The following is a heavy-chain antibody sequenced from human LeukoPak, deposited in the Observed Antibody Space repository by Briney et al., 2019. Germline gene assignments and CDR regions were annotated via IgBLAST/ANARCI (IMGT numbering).Heavy chain of an antibody. D-gene: IGHD3-16*01. J-gene: IGHJ5*02. CDR2: INPNSGGT. CDR1: GYAFTAYW. CDR3: ARGGGRGFSSFAP. Sequence: ASVKVSCTTSGYAFTAYWIHWVRQAPGQGPEWMGWINPNSGGTLFAPRFQGRVTMTTDTSIAIVHMELGGLTSDDTAVYYCARGGGRGFSSFAPWGKET. V-gene: IGHV1-2*02.